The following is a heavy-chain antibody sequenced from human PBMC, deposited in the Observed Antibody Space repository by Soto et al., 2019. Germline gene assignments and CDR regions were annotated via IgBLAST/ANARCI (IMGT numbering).Heavy chain of an antibody. D-gene: IGHD1-26*01. CDR2: ISAYNGNT. CDR3: ARDRRGLGRGGWFDP. J-gene: IGHJ5*02. V-gene: IGHV1-18*04. Sequence: QVQLVQSGAEVKKPGASVKVSCKASGYTFTSYGISWVRQAPGQELEWMGWISAYNGNTNYAQKLQGRVTMTTDTSTSTAYMELRSLRSDDTAVYYCARDRRGLGRGGWFDPWGQGTLVTVSS. CDR1: GYTFTSYG.